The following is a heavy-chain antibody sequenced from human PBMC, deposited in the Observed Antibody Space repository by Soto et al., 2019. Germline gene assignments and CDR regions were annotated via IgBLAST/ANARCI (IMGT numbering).Heavy chain of an antibody. D-gene: IGHD1-26*01. CDR2: ISGSGGST. J-gene: IGHJ4*02. Sequence: AGGSLRLSCAASGLTFSSCAMNWVRQAPGKGLEWVSAISGSGGSTYYADSVKGRFAISRDNSKNTLCLQMNSLRAEDTAVYYCARGIVGAYYYFDYWGQGTLVTVSS. CDR3: ARGIVGAYYYFDY. V-gene: IGHV3-23*01. CDR1: GLTFSSCA.